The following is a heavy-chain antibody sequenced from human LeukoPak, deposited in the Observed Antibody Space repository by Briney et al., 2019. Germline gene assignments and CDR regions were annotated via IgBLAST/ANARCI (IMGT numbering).Heavy chain of an antibody. CDR1: GFTFSSFS. J-gene: IGHJ4*02. V-gene: IGHV3-21*06. Sequence: GGSLRLSCAASGFTFSSFSMNWVRQAPGKGLEWVSSISGISDYIYYADSVKGRFTMSRDNAKNVLYLEMNSLRVEDTAIYFCARDRGSGRLGDLAYWGQGTLVTVSS. CDR2: ISGISDYI. CDR3: ARDRGSGRLGDLAY. D-gene: IGHD2-15*01.